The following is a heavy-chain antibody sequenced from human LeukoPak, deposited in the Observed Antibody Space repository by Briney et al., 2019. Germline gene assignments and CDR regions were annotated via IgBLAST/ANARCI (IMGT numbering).Heavy chain of an antibody. CDR1: GGSISSYY. J-gene: IGHJ4*02. D-gene: IGHD4-23*01. CDR3: AGQMDYGGNPYYFDY. V-gene: IGHV4-59*01. Sequence: SETLSLTCTVSGGSISSYYWSWIRQPPGKGLEWIGYIYYSGSTNYNPSLKSRVTISVDTSKNQFSLKLSSVTAADTAVYYCAGQMDYGGNPYYFDYWGQGTLVTVSS. CDR2: IYYSGST.